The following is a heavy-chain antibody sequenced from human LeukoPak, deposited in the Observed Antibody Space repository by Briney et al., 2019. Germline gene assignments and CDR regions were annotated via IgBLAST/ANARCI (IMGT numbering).Heavy chain of an antibody. D-gene: IGHD3-10*01. Sequence: TSETLSLTCAFSGGSLRAYYWSWIRQPPGKGLEWIGDINYSGSTNYNPSLKSRVTISADTSKNQFSLKLTSVTAADTAVYYCARNRRITMVRGVTYYFDYWGQGTLVTVSS. CDR2: INYSGST. CDR3: ARNRRITMVRGVTYYFDY. V-gene: IGHV4-34*01. J-gene: IGHJ4*02. CDR1: GGSLRAYY.